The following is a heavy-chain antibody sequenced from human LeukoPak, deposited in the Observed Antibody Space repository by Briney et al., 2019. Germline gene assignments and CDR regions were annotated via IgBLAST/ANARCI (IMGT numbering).Heavy chain of an antibody. CDR2: SIPILGIA. CDR1: GGTFSRYA. J-gene: IGHJ3*02. CDR3: AGVLRSYYYDSSDHPHGI. Sequence: ASVRVSSTASGGTFSRYAISWVRQAPGQGLEWRGRSIPILGIANYAQKFQGRVKITADKSTSTAYMELSSLRSEDTAVYYCAGVLRSYYYDSSDHPHGIWGQGTMVTVSS. V-gene: IGHV1-69*04. D-gene: IGHD3-22*01.